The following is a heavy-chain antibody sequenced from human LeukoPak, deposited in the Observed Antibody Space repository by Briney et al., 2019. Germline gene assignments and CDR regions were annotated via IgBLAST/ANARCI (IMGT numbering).Heavy chain of an antibody. J-gene: IGHJ4*02. Sequence: GGSLRLSCVGSRFPPRKYAMSWVRQAPGKGLEWVSGISGSGGSKYYADSVRGRFTISRDNSKDTLFLQMSSLRADDTAKYYCAKEPEPFLEWHFDNWGQGTPVIVSS. CDR3: AKEPEPFLEWHFDN. D-gene: IGHD3-3*02. CDR2: ISGSGGSK. CDR1: RFPPRKYA. V-gene: IGHV3-23*01.